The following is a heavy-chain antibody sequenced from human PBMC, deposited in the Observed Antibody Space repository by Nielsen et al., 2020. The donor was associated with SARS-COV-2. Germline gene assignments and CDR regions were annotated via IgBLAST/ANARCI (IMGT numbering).Heavy chain of an antibody. D-gene: IGHD2-2*02. CDR3: ARRPRRYCSSTSCYTVSHYFDY. CDR2: INHSGST. Sequence: SETLSLTCAVYGGSFGGYYWSWIRQPPGKGLEWIGEINHSGSTNYNPSLKSRVTISVDTSKNQFSLKLSSVTAADTAVYYCARRPRRYCSSTSCYTVSHYFDYWGQGTLVTVSS. J-gene: IGHJ4*02. V-gene: IGHV4-34*01. CDR1: GGSFGGYY.